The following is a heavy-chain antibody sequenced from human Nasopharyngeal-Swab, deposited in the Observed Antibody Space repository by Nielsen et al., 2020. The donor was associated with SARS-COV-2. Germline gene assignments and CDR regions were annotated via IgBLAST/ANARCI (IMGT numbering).Heavy chain of an antibody. V-gene: IGHV3-30*18. D-gene: IGHD1-1*01. Sequence: RPLSLTCAASGFTFSSYGMHWVRQAPGKGLEWVAVISYDGSNKYYADSVKGRFTISRDNSKNTLYLQMNSLRAEDTAVYYCAKGGGTTGTVGLDIWGQGTMVTVSS. J-gene: IGHJ3*02. CDR3: AKGGGTTGTVGLDI. CDR2: ISYDGSNK. CDR1: GFTFSSYG.